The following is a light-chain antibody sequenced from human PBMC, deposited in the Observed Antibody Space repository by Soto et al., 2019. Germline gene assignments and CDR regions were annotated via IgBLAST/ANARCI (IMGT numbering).Light chain of an antibody. CDR3: QQRSNWPPIT. Sequence: EIVLTQSPATLPSSPGERATLSCRASQTVNSRLAWYQHKPGQAPRLLIYHTSNRATGIPARFSGSGSGTDFTLTISSLEPEDFAVYYCQQRSNWPPITFGQGTRLEIK. J-gene: IGKJ5*01. CDR1: QTVNSR. V-gene: IGKV3-11*01. CDR2: HTS.